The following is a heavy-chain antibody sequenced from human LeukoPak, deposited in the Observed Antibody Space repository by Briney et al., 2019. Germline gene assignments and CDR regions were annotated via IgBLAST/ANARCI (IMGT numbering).Heavy chain of an antibody. V-gene: IGHV3-66*01. CDR3: ARDLIEASPTHVDTATPGDY. CDR1: GFTVSSNY. D-gene: IGHD5-18*01. Sequence: PGGSLRLSCAASGFTVSSNYMSWVRQAPGKGLEWVSVIYSGGSTYYADSVKGRFTISRDNSKNTLYLQMNSLRAEDTAVYYCARDLIEASPTHVDTATPGDYWGQGTLVTVSS. CDR2: IYSGGST. J-gene: IGHJ4*02.